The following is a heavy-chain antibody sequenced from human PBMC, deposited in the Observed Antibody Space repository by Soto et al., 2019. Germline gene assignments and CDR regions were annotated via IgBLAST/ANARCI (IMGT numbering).Heavy chain of an antibody. D-gene: IGHD2-15*01. CDR3: ARVSGGYYYGMDV. V-gene: IGHV4-34*01. J-gene: IGHJ6*04. CDR1: GGSFSGYY. CDR2: INHSGST. Sequence: QVQLQQWGAGLLKPSETLSLTCAVYGGSFSGYYWSWIRQPPGKGLEWIGEINHSGSTNYNPSLKSRVSISVDTSKDQFSLKLSSVTAADAAVYYWARVSGGYYYGMDVWGEGTTVTVSS.